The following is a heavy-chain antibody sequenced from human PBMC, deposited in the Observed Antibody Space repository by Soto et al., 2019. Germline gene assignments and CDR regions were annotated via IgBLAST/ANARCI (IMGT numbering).Heavy chain of an antibody. V-gene: IGHV4-39*01. Sequence: QLQLQESGPGLVKPSETLSLTCTVSGGSISSSSYYWGWIRQPPGKGLEWIGSIYYSGSTYYNPSLKSRVTISVDTSKNQFSLKLSSVTAADTAVYYCARPTGTTGTTGWFDPWGQGTLVTVSS. CDR2: IYYSGST. CDR3: ARPTGTTGTTGWFDP. D-gene: IGHD1-1*01. CDR1: GGSISSSSYY. J-gene: IGHJ5*02.